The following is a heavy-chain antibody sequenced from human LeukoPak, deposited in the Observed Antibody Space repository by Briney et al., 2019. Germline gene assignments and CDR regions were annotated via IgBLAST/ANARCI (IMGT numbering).Heavy chain of an antibody. V-gene: IGHV4-34*01. Sequence: SETLSLTCAVYGGSFSGYYWSWIRQPPGKGLEWIGEINHSGSTNYNPSLKSRVTISVDTSKNQFSLKLSSVTAADTAVYCCARVLLYHNWFDPWGQGTLVTVSS. CDR1: GGSFSGYY. D-gene: IGHD3-16*01. CDR2: INHSGST. J-gene: IGHJ5*02. CDR3: ARVLLYHNWFDP.